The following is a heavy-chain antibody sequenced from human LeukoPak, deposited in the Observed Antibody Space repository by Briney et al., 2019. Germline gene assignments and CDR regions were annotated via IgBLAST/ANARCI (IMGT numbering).Heavy chain of an antibody. Sequence: ASVKVSCKASGYTFTSYAMHWVRQAPGQRLEWMGWINAGNGNTKYSQKFQGRVTITRDTSASTAYMELSSLRSEDTAVYYCARDLSTRYYYDSSGYYLDYWGQGTLVTVSS. CDR1: GYTFTSYA. CDR2: INAGNGNT. CDR3: ARDLSTRYYYDSSGYYLDY. J-gene: IGHJ4*02. V-gene: IGHV1-3*01. D-gene: IGHD3-22*01.